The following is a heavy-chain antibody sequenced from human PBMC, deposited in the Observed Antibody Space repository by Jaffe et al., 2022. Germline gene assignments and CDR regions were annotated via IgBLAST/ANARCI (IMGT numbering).Heavy chain of an antibody. V-gene: IGHV4-38-2*02. CDR3: ARDPEYSSSWYLGAFDI. J-gene: IGHJ3*02. CDR2: IYHSGST. Sequence: QVQLQESGPGLVKPSETLSLTCAVSGYSISSGYYWGWIRQPPGKGLEWIGSIYHSGSTYYNPSLKSRVTISVDTSKNQFSLKLSSVTAADTAVYYCARDPEYSSSWYLGAFDIWGQGTMVTVSS. CDR1: GYSISSGYY. D-gene: IGHD6-13*01.